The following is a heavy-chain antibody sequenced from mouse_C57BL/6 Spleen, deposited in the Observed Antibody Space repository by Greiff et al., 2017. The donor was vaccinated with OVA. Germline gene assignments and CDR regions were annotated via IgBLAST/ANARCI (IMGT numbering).Heavy chain of an antibody. Sequence: VQLQQSGPELVKPGASVKISCKASGYTFTDYYMNWVKQSHGKSLEWIGDINPNNGGTSYNQKFKGKATLTVDKSSSTAYMELRSLTSEDSAVYYCASGGEGYRFAYWGQGTLVTVSA. V-gene: IGHV1-26*01. CDR2: INPNNGGT. J-gene: IGHJ3*01. CDR3: ASGGEGYRFAY. CDR1: GYTFTDYY. D-gene: IGHD2-2*01.